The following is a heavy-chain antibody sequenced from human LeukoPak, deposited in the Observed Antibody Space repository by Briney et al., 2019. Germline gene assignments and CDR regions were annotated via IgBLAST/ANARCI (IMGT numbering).Heavy chain of an antibody. V-gene: IGHV3-23*01. D-gene: IGHD3-3*01. CDR1: GFTFSSYA. CDR3: AKGETYYDFWSGYYMDY. J-gene: IGHJ4*02. Sequence: PGGSLRLSCAASGFTFSSYAMTWVRQAPGKGLEWVSAISGSGGSTYYADSVKGRFTISRDNSKNTLYLQMNSLRAEDTAVYYCAKGETYYDFWSGYYMDYWGQGTLVTVSS. CDR2: ISGSGGST.